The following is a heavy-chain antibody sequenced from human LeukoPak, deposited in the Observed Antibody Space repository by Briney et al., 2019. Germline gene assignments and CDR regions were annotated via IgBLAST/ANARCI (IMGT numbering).Heavy chain of an antibody. V-gene: IGHV1-2*02. CDR2: INPNSGGT. D-gene: IGHD4-17*01. Sequence: ASVKVSCKASGYTFTGYYMHWVRQAPGQGLEWMGWINPNSGGTNYAQKFQGRVTMTRDTSISTAYMELSRLRSDDTAVYYCAGSTVTTESGAFDIWGQGTKVTVSS. CDR1: GYTFTGYY. J-gene: IGHJ3*02. CDR3: AGSTVTTESGAFDI.